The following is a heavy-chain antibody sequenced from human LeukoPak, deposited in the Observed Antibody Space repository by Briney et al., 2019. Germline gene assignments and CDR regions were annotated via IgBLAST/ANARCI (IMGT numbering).Heavy chain of an antibody. J-gene: IGHJ4*02. CDR3: AKAAHSGSYFGI. CDR2: ISGSGGST. Sequence: PGGSLTLFCAASGFPFSSYGMLWLRQATGKGLEWVSAISGSGGSTYYADSVKGRFTISRDNSKNTLYLQMNSLRAEDTAVYYCAKAAHSGSYFGIWGQGTLVTVSS. CDR1: GFPFSSYG. V-gene: IGHV3-23*01. D-gene: IGHD1-26*01.